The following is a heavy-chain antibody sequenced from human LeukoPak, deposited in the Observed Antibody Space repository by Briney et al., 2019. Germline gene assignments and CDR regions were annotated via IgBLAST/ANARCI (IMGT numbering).Heavy chain of an antibody. CDR1: VDSVPSNSAA. CDR3: ARDTYSGYDSPFGNYFYYAMDV. Sequence: SQTLSLTCAISVDSVPSNSAAWNWIRQSPSGGLEWLGRTYYRSKWYNDYAVSVKSRITINPDTSRNQFSLQLNSVAPEDTAVYYCARDTYSGYDSPFGNYFYYAMDVWGQGTTVTVSS. CDR2: TYYRSKWYN. V-gene: IGHV6-1*01. D-gene: IGHD5-12*01. J-gene: IGHJ6*02.